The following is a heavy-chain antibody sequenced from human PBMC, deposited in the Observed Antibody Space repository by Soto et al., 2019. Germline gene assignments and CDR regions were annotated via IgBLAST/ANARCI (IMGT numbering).Heavy chain of an antibody. Sequence: GASVKVSCKASGFTFTSSAMHWVRQSPGQRLEWMGWINAGNGNTKYSQKFQGRVTITRDTSASTAYMELSSLRSEDTAVYYCARGSFAYYYDSSGYYGMDYWGQGTLVTVSS. CDR3: ARGSFAYYYDSSGYYGMDY. D-gene: IGHD3-22*01. V-gene: IGHV1-3*01. CDR2: INAGNGNT. CDR1: GFTFTSSA. J-gene: IGHJ4*02.